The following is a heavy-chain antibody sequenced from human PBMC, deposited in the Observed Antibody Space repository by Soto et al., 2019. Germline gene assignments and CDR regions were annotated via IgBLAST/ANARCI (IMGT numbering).Heavy chain of an antibody. CDR2: ISGSGDSA. CDR1: GFTFSIYA. Sequence: GGSLRLSCAASGFTFSIYAMSWVRQAPGKGLEWVSSISGSGDSAYYADSVKGRFTISRDKSKNTLYLQINSLRAEDTAVYYCAKERSDHRIAAAAIDYWGQGAQVTVSS. V-gene: IGHV3-23*01. D-gene: IGHD6-25*01. CDR3: AKERSDHRIAAAAIDY. J-gene: IGHJ4*02.